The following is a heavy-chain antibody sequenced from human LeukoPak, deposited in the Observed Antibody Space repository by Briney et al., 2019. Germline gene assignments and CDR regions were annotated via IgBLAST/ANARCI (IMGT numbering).Heavy chain of an antibody. D-gene: IGHD6-19*01. V-gene: IGHV3-30*18. Sequence: GGSLRLSCAASGFTFSGYGMHWVRQAPGKGLEWVAVISYDGSNKYYADSVKGRFTISRDNSKNTLYLQMNSLRAEDTAVYYCAKVARIFSSGWTDYWGQGTLVTVSS. CDR3: AKVARIFSSGWTDY. J-gene: IGHJ4*02. CDR2: ISYDGSNK. CDR1: GFTFSGYG.